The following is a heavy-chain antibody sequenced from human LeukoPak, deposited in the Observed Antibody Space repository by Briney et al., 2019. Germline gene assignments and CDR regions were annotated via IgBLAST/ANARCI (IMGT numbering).Heavy chain of an antibody. Sequence: PGASDRLSYVASGLTLTVYCMTCARHAPGRGRELVGLIRSKTEGGTPEHADSVKRRITISRDDSENTLYLQMSSLQIEDTAVYYCPTGGSYYEHWGQGTLVTVSS. CDR3: PTGGSYYEH. D-gene: IGHD3-10*01. J-gene: IGHJ4*02. V-gene: IGHV3-15*01. CDR2: IRSKTEGGTP. CDR1: GLTLTVYC.